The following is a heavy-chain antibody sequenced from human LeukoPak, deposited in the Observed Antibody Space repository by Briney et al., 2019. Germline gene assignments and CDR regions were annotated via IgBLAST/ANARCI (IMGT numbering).Heavy chain of an antibody. CDR3: ARDYYGSGSYYYFFDY. CDR1: GFTFSSYE. Sequence: PGGSLRLSCTASGFTFSSYEMNWVRQAPGKGLEWVSYISYSGSATTYGDSVKGRFTIFRDNTKNSFYLQMDSLRAKDTAVYYCARDYYGSGSYYYFFDYWGQGTLVTVSS. CDR2: ISYSGSAT. D-gene: IGHD3-10*01. V-gene: IGHV3-48*03. J-gene: IGHJ4*02.